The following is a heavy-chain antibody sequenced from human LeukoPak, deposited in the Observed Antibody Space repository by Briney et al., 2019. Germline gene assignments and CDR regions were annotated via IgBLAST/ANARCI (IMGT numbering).Heavy chain of an antibody. V-gene: IGHV4-39*01. Sequence: PSETLSLTCAVYGGSFSGYYWGWIRQPPGKGLEWIGSIYYSGSTYYNPSLKSRVTISVDTSKNQFSLKLSSVTAADTAVYYCARQYYYDSSGYYYAFDIWGQGTMVTVSS. J-gene: IGHJ3*02. CDR1: GGSFSGYY. D-gene: IGHD3-22*01. CDR2: IYYSGST. CDR3: ARQYYYDSSGYYYAFDI.